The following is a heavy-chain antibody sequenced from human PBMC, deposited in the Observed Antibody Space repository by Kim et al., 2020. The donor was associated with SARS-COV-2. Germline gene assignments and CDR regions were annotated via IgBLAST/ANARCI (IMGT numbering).Heavy chain of an antibody. CDR1: GYTFTGYY. CDR2: INPNSGGT. V-gene: IGHV1-2*02. J-gene: IGHJ6*02. CDR3: ARGGVGATTAYYYGMDV. Sequence: ASVKVSCKASGYTFTGYYMHWVRQAPGQGLEWMGWINPNSGGTNYAQKFQGRVTMTRDTSISTAYMELSRLRSDDTAVYYCARGGVGATTAYYYGMDVWGQGTTVTVSS. D-gene: IGHD1-26*01.